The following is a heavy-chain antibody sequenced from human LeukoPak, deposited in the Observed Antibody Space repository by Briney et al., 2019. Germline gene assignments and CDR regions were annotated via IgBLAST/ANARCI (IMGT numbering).Heavy chain of an antibody. D-gene: IGHD5-18*01. CDR2: INHSGST. CDR1: GGSFSGYY. V-gene: IGHV4-34*01. Sequence: PSETLSLTCAVYGGSFSGYYWSWIRQPPGKGLEWIGEINHSGSTNYNPSLKSRVTISVDTSKNQFSLKLSSVTAADTAVYYCARDEKYSYCLGLPYFYGIGVRGQGTMVTVSS. J-gene: IGHJ6*02. CDR3: ARDEKYSYCLGLPYFYGIGV.